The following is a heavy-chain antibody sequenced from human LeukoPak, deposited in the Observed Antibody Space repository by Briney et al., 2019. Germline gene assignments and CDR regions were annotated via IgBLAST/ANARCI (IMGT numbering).Heavy chain of an antibody. V-gene: IGHV1-69*04. J-gene: IGHJ4*02. CDR2: IIPILGIA. CDR1: GGTFSSYA. CDR3: AREGGYSYGSPFDY. Sequence: ASVKVSCKASGGTFSSYAISWVRQAPGQGLEWMGRIIPILGIANYAQKFQGRVTITADKSTSTAYMELSSLRSEDTAVYYCAREGGYSYGSPFDYWGQGTLVTVSS. D-gene: IGHD5-18*01.